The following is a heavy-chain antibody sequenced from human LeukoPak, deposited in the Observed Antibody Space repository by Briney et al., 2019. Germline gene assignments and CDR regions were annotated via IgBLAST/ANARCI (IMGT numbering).Heavy chain of an antibody. Sequence: SETLSLTCGVSGYSISSGYYWGWIRQPPGTGLEWIGSIYQTGSTYYNPSLKSRVSMSVDTSKNQFSLRLNSVTAADTAVYYCARSSSRAADYWGQGILVTVSS. V-gene: IGHV4-38-2*01. D-gene: IGHD6-13*01. CDR2: IYQTGST. CDR3: ARSSSRAADY. CDR1: GYSISSGYY. J-gene: IGHJ4*02.